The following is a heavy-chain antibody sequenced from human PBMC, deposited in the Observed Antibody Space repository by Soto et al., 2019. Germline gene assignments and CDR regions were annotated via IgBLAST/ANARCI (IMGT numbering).Heavy chain of an antibody. CDR1: GFTFSSYA. CDR3: AKRRIVSTNLYFDD. Sequence: GGSLRLSCAASGFTFSSYAMHWVRQAPGKGLEWVAVISYDGSNKYYADSVKGRFTISRDNSKNTLYLQMDSLRAEDTALYFCAKRRIVSTNLYFDDWGQGA. CDR2: ISYDGSNK. D-gene: IGHD5-12*01. V-gene: IGHV3-30-3*02. J-gene: IGHJ4*02.